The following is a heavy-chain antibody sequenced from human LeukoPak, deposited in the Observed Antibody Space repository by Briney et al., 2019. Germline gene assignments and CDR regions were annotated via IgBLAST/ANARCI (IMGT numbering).Heavy chain of an antibody. J-gene: IGHJ3*02. V-gene: IGHV3-30*02. D-gene: IGHD3-10*01. CDR3: AKTSAPATLWGAFDT. CDR1: GFTFSTYG. CDR2: IRYDGNNK. Sequence: PGGSLRLSCAASGFTFSTYGLHWVRQAPGRGLEWVAFIRYDGNNKYYTDSVKGRFTISRDNSKNTLYLQMSSLRADDTAVYYCAKTSAPATLWGAFDTWGQGTMLTVSS.